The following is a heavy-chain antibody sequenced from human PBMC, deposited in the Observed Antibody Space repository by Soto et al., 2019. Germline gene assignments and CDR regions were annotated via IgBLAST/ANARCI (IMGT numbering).Heavy chain of an antibody. CDR1: GGSISSGGYS. CDR3: AREAAAGGGWFDP. D-gene: IGHD6-13*01. CDR2: IYQSGST. J-gene: IGHJ5*02. Sequence: QLQLQESGSGLVKPSQTLSLTCAVSGGSISSGGYSWSWIRQPPGKGLEWIGYIYQSGSTYYNPSLKSRVTISVDRSKNQFSLKLSSVTAADTAVYYCAREAAAGGGWFDPWGQGTLVTVSS. V-gene: IGHV4-30-2*01.